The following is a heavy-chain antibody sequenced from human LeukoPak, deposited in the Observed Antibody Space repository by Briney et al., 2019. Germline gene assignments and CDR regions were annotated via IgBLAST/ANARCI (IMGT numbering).Heavy chain of an antibody. CDR2: ISWNSGSV. D-gene: IGHD6-13*01. Sequence: PGGSLRLSCAASGFSFSSHAMYWVRQAPGKGLEWVSGISWNSGSVGYADSVKGRFTISRDNAKNSLYLQMNSLRAEDTALYYCAKGHSWYYFDYWGQGTLVTVSS. CDR3: AKGHSWYYFDY. J-gene: IGHJ4*02. CDR1: GFSFSSHA. V-gene: IGHV3-9*01.